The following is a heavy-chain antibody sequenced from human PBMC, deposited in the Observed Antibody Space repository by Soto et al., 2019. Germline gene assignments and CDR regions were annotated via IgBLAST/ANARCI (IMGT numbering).Heavy chain of an antibody. CDR2: ISSSSSYI. CDR1: GGSFSGYY. V-gene: IGHV3-21*01. D-gene: IGHD6-13*01. CDR3: ARERSQQQLAEFDY. J-gene: IGHJ4*02. Sequence: PSETLSLTCAVYGGSFSGYYWSWIRQPPGKGLEWVSSISSSSSYIYYADSVKGRFTISRDNAKNSLYLQMNSLRAEDTAVYYCARERSQQQLAEFDYWGQGTLVTVSS.